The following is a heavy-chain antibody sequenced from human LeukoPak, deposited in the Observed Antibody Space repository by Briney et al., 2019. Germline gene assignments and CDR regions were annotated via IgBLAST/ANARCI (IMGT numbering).Heavy chain of an antibody. CDR2: ISDSGNT. CDR1: GFTLSSYA. V-gene: IGHV3-23*01. Sequence: GGSLRLSCAASGFTLSSYAMSWVRQAPAKGLEWVSAISDSGNTYHADSVKGRFTISRDSSKNTLVLQMNRLRPEDAAVYYCAKAPVTTCRGAYCYPFDYWGQGTLVTVSS. CDR3: AKAPVTTCRGAYCYPFDY. D-gene: IGHD2-21*01. J-gene: IGHJ4*02.